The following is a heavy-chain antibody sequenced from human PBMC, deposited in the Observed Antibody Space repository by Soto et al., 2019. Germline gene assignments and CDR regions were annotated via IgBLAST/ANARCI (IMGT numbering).Heavy chain of an antibody. Sequence: QVQLQESGPGLVKPSQTLSLTCTVSGGSINSGGYCWSWIRQHPGKGLDWIGCISYGGSTSYNPSLKSRVTRSVETSKNQFSLKLTSVTAADTAVYYCSRGILVWGQGALITVSS. CDR3: SRGILV. J-gene: IGHJ4*02. D-gene: IGHD5-18*01. V-gene: IGHV4-31*03. CDR2: ISYGGST. CDR1: GGSINSGGYC.